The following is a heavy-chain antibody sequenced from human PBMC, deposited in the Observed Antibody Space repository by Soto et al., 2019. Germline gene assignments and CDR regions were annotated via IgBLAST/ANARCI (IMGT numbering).Heavy chain of an antibody. Sequence: QVQLVQSGAEVKKPGASVMVSCKASGYTFTYYHVHWVRQAPGQGLEWMGIINPNGGDTTYAQKFQGRVTMTRDTSTSTVYREVSSLRSEDTALYYCARVRYSYGLLFYLDYWGQGTLVTVSS. CDR3: ARVRYSYGLLFYLDY. CDR1: GYTFTYYH. CDR2: INPNGGDT. D-gene: IGHD5-18*01. J-gene: IGHJ4*02. V-gene: IGHV1-46*01.